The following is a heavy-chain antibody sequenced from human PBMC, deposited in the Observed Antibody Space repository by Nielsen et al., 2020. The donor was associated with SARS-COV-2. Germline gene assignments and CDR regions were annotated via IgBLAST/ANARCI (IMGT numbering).Heavy chain of an antibody. J-gene: IGHJ5*02. CDR2: ISAYNGNT. D-gene: IGHD6-19*01. CDR3: ARWFQIRSGWYPEGSWFDP. V-gene: IGHV1-18*01. Sequence: ASMKVSCKASGYTFTSYGISWVRQAPGQGLEWMGWISAYNGNTNYAQKLQGRVTMTTDTSTSTAYMELRSLRSDDTAVYYCARWFQIRSGWYPEGSWFDPWGQGTLVTVSS. CDR1: GYTFTSYG.